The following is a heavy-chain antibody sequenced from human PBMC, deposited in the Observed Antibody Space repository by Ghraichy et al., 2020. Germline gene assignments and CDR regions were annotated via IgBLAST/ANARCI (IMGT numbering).Heavy chain of an antibody. CDR2: ISSSSSYT. CDR1: GFTFSDYY. Sequence: GGSLRLSCAASGFTFSDYYMSWIRQAPGKGLEWVSYISSSSSYTNYADSVKGRFTISRDNAKNSLYLQMNSLRAEDMAVYYCARAYSKYVFYMDVWGKGTTVTVSS. V-gene: IGHV3-11*06. D-gene: IGHD4-11*01. J-gene: IGHJ6*03. CDR3: ARAYSKYVFYMDV.